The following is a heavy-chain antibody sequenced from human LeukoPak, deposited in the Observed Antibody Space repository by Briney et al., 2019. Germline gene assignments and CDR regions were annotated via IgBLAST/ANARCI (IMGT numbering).Heavy chain of an antibody. CDR3: ARDGDTIFGVVTPN. Sequence: SETLSLTCTISDGSISSYYWSWIRQPPGKGLEWIGSINYSGDIDFNPSLKSRVTISVDTSKNQFSLKLTSVTAADTAVYYCARDGDTIFGVVTPNWGQGTLVTVSS. V-gene: IGHV4-59*12. CDR2: INYSGDI. J-gene: IGHJ4*02. CDR1: DGSISSYY. D-gene: IGHD3-3*01.